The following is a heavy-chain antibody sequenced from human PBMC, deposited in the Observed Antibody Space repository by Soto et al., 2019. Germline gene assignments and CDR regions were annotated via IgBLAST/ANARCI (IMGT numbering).Heavy chain of an antibody. CDR1: GFTVRSNY. J-gene: IGHJ6*02. Sequence: GSLRLSCAASGFTVRSNYMSWVRQAPGKGLEWVSVIYSGGSTYYADSVKGRFTISRDNSKNTLYLQMNSLRAEDTAVYYCAREPNHYCSGGSCSGMDVWGQGTTVTVSS. CDR3: AREPNHYCSGGSCSGMDV. D-gene: IGHD2-15*01. CDR2: IYSGGST. V-gene: IGHV3-53*01.